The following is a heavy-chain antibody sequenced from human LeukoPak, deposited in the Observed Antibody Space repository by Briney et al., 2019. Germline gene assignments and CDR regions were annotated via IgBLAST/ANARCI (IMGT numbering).Heavy chain of an antibody. CDR2: AYYRSKWYN. D-gene: IGHD3-3*01. CDR3: ARASLTRLRFLEWAPRRYYYYYMDV. V-gene: IGHV6-1*01. J-gene: IGHJ6*03. CDR1: GDSVSSNSAA. Sequence: SQTLSLTCAISGDSVSSNSAAWNWIRQSPSRGLEWLGRAYYRSKWYNDYAVSVKSRITINPDTSKNQFSLQLNSVTPEDTAVYYCARASLTRLRFLEWAPRRYYYYYMDVWGKGTTVTVSS.